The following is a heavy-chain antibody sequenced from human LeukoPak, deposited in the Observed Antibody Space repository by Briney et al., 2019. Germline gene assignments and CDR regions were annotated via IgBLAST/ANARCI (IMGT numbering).Heavy chain of an antibody. CDR1: GFTFSSYW. CDR3: ARGANTAASLYYYYYGMDV. Sequence: GGSLRLSCAASGFTFSSYWMSWVRQAPGKGLEWVANIKQDGSEKYYVDSVKGRFTISRDNAKNSLYLQMNSLRAEDTAVYYCARGANTAASLYYYYYGMDVWGQGTTVTVSS. D-gene: IGHD2-2*01. V-gene: IGHV3-7*03. J-gene: IGHJ6*02. CDR2: IKQDGSEK.